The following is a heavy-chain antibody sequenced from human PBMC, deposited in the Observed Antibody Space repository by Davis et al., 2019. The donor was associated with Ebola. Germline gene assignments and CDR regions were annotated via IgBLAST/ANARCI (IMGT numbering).Heavy chain of an antibody. J-gene: IGHJ4*02. V-gene: IGHV3-74*01. CDR3: ASGGLPAAQDS. Sequence: GEFLKISCAASGFTFSSYWMHWVRQAPGKGLVWVSRINSDGSSTSYADSVKGRFTISRDNAKNTLYLQMNSLRAEDTAVYYCASGGLPAAQDSWGQGTLVTVSS. CDR1: GFTFSSYW. D-gene: IGHD2-2*01. CDR2: INSDGSST.